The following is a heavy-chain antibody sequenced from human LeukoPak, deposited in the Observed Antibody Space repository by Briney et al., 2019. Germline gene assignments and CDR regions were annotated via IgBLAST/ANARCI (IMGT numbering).Heavy chain of an antibody. V-gene: IGHV3-74*01. CDR2: INTDGSGT. CDR1: GFTFSSYW. J-gene: IGHJ4*02. D-gene: IGHD3-22*01. Sequence: PGGSLRLSCAASGFTFSSYWMHWVRQAPGKGLVWGSRINTDGSGTSYADSVKGRFTISRDNAKNTLYLQMNSLRAEDTAVYYCARVPYYYDSSGYFGYRGQGTLVTVSS. CDR3: ARVPYYYDSSGYFGY.